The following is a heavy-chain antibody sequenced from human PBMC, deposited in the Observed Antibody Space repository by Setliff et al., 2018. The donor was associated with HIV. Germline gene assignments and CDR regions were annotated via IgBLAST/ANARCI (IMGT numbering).Heavy chain of an antibody. V-gene: IGHV3-33*01. CDR2: IWFGGSKT. CDR3: ATFYSGYDLDAFDI. CDR1: GFTFSTYG. D-gene: IGHD5-12*01. Sequence: PGGSLRLSCAASGFTFSTYGMHWVRQAPGKGLEWVAIIWFGGSKTYYADSVKGRFTISRDNSKNTLYLQMNSLRAGDTAVYYCATFYSGYDLDAFDIWGQGTMVTVSS. J-gene: IGHJ3*02.